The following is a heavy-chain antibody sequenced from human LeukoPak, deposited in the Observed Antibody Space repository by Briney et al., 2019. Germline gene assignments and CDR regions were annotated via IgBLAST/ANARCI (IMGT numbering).Heavy chain of an antibody. D-gene: IGHD5-18*01. CDR2: IYYSGST. CDR3: ARAYTYGNDAFDI. CDR1: GGSISSYY. Sequence: SETLSLTCTVSGGSISSYYWSWIRQSPGKGLEWIGYIYYSGSTNYKPSLKSRVTISVDTSKNQFSLKLSSVTAADTAVYYCARAYTYGNDAFDIWGQGTMVTVSS. V-gene: IGHV4-59*01. J-gene: IGHJ3*02.